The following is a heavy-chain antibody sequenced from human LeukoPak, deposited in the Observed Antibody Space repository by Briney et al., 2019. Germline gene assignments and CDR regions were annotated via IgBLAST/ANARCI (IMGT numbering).Heavy chain of an antibody. V-gene: IGHV4-59*01. CDR2: IYYSGCP. CDR1: GASISNYH. Sequence: PWETLSLTCTVSGASISNYHWSWIRQPPGKGLEWIGYIYYSGCPNYNPSLKSRVTMSVDMSKNQFSLKLTSVTAADTAVYYCARHDYGRNSPRAYFDHWGQGTLVTVSS. D-gene: IGHD4-23*01. J-gene: IGHJ4*02. CDR3: ARHDYGRNSPRAYFDH.